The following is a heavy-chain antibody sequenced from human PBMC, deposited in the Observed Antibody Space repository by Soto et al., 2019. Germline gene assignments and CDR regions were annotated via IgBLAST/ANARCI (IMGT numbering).Heavy chain of an antibody. J-gene: IGHJ5*02. CDR3: AKEYYYDSSANWFDP. Sequence: GGSLKLSCAASGFTFSSYAMSWVRQAPGKGLEWVSAISGSGGSTYYADSVKGRFTISRDNSKNTLYLQMNSLRAEDTAVYYCAKEYYYDSSANWFDPWGQGTLVTVSS. CDR1: GFTFSSYA. D-gene: IGHD3-22*01. V-gene: IGHV3-23*01. CDR2: ISGSGGST.